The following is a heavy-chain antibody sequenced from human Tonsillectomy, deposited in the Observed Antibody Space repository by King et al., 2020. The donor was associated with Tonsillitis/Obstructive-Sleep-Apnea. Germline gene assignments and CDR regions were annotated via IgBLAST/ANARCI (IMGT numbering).Heavy chain of an antibody. CDR2: INQSGNT. Sequence: VQLQQWGAGLLKPSETLSLTCAVYGGSFSGYSWSWIRQPPGKGLEWIGEINQSGNTNYNPSLKSRVTISVDTSKNQFSLGLRSVTAADTAVYYCARRGHMDVWGKGTTVTVSS. V-gene: IGHV4-34*01. CDR1: GGSFSGYS. J-gene: IGHJ6*03. CDR3: ARRGHMDV.